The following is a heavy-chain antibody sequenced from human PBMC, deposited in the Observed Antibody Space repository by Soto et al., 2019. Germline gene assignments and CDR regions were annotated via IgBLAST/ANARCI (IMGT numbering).Heavy chain of an antibody. J-gene: IGHJ4*02. CDR2: IYHSGWT. V-gene: IGHV4-4*02. Sequence: SETLSLTCAVSGASITNNNWWSWVRQTPGKGLEWIGEIYHSGWTNYNPSLRNRVTISMDRSKNHFSLELSSVTAADTAVYYCARDRPGDYTQFFDYWGQGTLVTVSS. CDR3: ARDRPGDYTQFFDY. CDR1: GASITNNNW. D-gene: IGHD4-17*01.